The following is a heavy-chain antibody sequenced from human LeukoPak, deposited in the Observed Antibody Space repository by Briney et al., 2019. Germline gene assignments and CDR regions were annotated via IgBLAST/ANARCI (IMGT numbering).Heavy chain of an antibody. V-gene: IGHV3-74*03. CDR2: IKSDGSII. CDR3: ARGWYNSGYYCDY. J-gene: IGHJ4*02. Sequence: GGSLRLSCAASGFTFSSSWMHWVRQAPGKGLVWVSLIKSDGSIIKYADSVKGRFTISRDNAENTLYLQMNSLRPEDTAVYYCARGWYNSGYYCDYWGQGTLVAVSS. D-gene: IGHD6-19*01. CDR1: GFTFSSSW.